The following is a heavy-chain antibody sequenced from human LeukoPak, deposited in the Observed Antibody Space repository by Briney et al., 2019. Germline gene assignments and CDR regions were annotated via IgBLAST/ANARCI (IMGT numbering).Heavy chain of an antibody. V-gene: IGHV3-11*01. CDR2: ITNSGNSR. CDR3: AREVLITMVRGIIDYYYMDV. Sequence: PWGSLRLSCAASGFNFSDHFMSWIRQVPGGGLEWVSYITNSGNSRYYADSVKGRFTISRDNAKNYLYLQMNSLRAEDTAVYYCAREVLITMVRGIIDYYYMDVWGKGTTVTISS. J-gene: IGHJ6*03. CDR1: GFNFSDHF. D-gene: IGHD3-10*01.